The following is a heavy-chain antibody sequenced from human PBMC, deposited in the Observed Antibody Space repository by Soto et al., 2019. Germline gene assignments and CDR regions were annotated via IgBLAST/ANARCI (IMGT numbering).Heavy chain of an antibody. CDR2: IGAGYTT. D-gene: IGHD4-17*01. V-gene: IGHV3-23*01. J-gene: IGHJ4*02. CDR3: AKGSYGDYDY. Sequence: GGSLRLSCAASGFTFSSYAMSWVRQAPGKGLEWVSAIGAGYTTYYADSVKGRFTISRDNSKNTLYMQMNSLRVEDTAVYYCAKGSYGDYDYWGQGTLVTVSS. CDR1: GFTFSSYA.